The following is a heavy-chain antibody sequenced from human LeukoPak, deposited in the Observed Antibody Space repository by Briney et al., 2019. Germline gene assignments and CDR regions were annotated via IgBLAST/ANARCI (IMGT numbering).Heavy chain of an antibody. CDR1: GFTFSSYS. CDR3: ARDLCLGEEYSSSSCAFDI. J-gene: IGHJ3*02. CDR2: ISSSSSYI. Sequence: PGGSLRLSCAASGFTFSSYSMNWVRQAPGKGLEWVSSISSSSSYIYYADSVKGRFTISRDNAKNSLYLQMNSLRAEDTAVYYCARDLCLGEEYSSSSCAFDIWGQGTMVTVSS. V-gene: IGHV3-21*01. D-gene: IGHD6-6*01.